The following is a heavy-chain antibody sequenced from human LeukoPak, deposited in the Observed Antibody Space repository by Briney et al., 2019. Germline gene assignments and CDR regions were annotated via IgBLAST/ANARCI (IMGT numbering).Heavy chain of an antibody. Sequence: SQTLSLTCTVSGGSISNYYWSWIRQPPGKGLEWIGYIYYSGSTNYNPSLKSRVTISVDTSKNQFSLKLSSVTAADTAVYYCARLSGLTPDSLWELDRWGQGTLVTVSS. CDR3: ARLSGLTPDSLWELDR. CDR1: GGSISNYY. D-gene: IGHD1-26*01. V-gene: IGHV4-59*01. CDR2: IYYSGST. J-gene: IGHJ4*02.